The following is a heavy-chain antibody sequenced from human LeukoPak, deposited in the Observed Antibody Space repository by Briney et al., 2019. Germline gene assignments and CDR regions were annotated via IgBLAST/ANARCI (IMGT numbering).Heavy chain of an antibody. D-gene: IGHD3-10*01. CDR2: IKQDGSAK. CDR3: ARDGSGSYLDY. J-gene: IGHJ4*02. Sequence: TGGSLRLSCVASGFTFTNYWMSWVRQAPGKGLEWVANIKQDGSAKFYVDSVKGRFTISRDNAKTSLYLQMNSLRADDTAVYYCARDGSGSYLDYWGQGTLVTVSS. V-gene: IGHV3-7*01. CDR1: GFTFTNYW.